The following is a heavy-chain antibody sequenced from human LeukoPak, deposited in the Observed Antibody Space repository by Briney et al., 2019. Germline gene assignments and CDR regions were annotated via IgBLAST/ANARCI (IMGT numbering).Heavy chain of an antibody. Sequence: GGSLRLSCAASGFTFSSYSMNWVRQAPGKGLEWVSSISSSSSYIYYADSVKGRFTISRDNAKNSLYLQMNSLRAEDTALYYCAKDRAAADNVLDYWGQGTLVTVSS. CDR3: AKDRAAADNVLDY. CDR2: ISSSSSYI. V-gene: IGHV3-21*04. CDR1: GFTFSSYS. J-gene: IGHJ4*02. D-gene: IGHD6-13*01.